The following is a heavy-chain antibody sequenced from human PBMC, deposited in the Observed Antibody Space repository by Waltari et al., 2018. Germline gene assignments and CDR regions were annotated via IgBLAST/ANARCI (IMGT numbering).Heavy chain of an antibody. V-gene: IGHV4-39*01. CDR2: IYYSVST. CDR1: GGSISSSSYY. D-gene: IGHD3-22*01. CDR3: AGHVTDSSGYYDFDY. Sequence: QLQLQESGPGLVKPSETLSLTCTVSGGSISSSSYYWGWIRQPPGQGLEWIGSIYYSVSTCYTLSLKGRVTISVDTAKNQFTLRLSCVTSADAAVYYCAGHVTDSSGYYDFDYWGQGTLVTVSS. J-gene: IGHJ4*02.